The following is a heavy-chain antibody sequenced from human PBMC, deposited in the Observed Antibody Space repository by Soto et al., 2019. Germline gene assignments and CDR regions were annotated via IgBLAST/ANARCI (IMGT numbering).Heavy chain of an antibody. CDR3: TTGSGSYYYYYYYMDV. CDR2: IKSKTDGGTT. V-gene: IGHV3-15*01. CDR1: GFTFSNAW. J-gene: IGHJ6*03. Sequence: GGSLRLSCAASGFTFSNAWMSWVRQAPGKGLEWVGRIKSKTDGGTTDYAAPVKGRFTISRDDSKNTLYLQMNSLKTEDTAVCYCTTGSGSYYYYYYYMDVWGKGTTVTVSS. D-gene: IGHD3-10*01.